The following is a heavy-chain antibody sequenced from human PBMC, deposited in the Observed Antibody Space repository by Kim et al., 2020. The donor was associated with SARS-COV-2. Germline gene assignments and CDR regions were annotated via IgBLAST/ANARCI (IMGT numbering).Heavy chain of an antibody. CDR1: GYSFMNYG. D-gene: IGHD3-16*01. V-gene: IGHV1-18*04. CDR3: AREGGRVKNSAGLHFYFYGMDV. Sequence: ASVKVSCKTSGYSFMNYGISWVRQAPGQGLEWLGWTGGYSVDTKYAQKFQGRVTITTDTESDTAYMELRRLKSDDTAVYYCAREGGRVKNSAGLHFYFYGMDVWGQGTTVAVS. J-gene: IGHJ6*02. CDR2: TGGYSVDT.